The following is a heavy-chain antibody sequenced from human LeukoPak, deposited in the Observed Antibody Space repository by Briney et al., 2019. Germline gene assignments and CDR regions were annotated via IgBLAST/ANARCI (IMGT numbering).Heavy chain of an antibody. D-gene: IGHD5-18*01. CDR3: ANVPAQLWSLGVDY. J-gene: IGHJ4*02. V-gene: IGHV3-23*01. CDR2: ISGSGGST. Sequence: GSLRLSCAASGFTFSSYAMSWVRQAPGKGLGWVSAISGSGGSTYYADSVKGRFTISRDNSKNTLYLQMNSLRAEDTAVYYCANVPAQLWSLGVDYWGQGTLVTVSS. CDR1: GFTFSSYA.